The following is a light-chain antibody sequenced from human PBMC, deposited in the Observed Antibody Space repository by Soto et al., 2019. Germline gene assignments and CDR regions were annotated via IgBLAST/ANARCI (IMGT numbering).Light chain of an antibody. CDR3: ETWDSNTRV. Sequence: QSVLTQSSSASASLGSSVRLTCILSSGHSSYIIAWHQQQPGKAPRYLMKLEGSGSYNKGSGVPDRFSGSSFGADRYLTISNLQSEDEADYYCETWDSNTRVFGGGTKLTVL. V-gene: IGLV4-60*03. J-gene: IGLJ3*02. CDR1: SGHSSYI. CDR2: LEGSGSY.